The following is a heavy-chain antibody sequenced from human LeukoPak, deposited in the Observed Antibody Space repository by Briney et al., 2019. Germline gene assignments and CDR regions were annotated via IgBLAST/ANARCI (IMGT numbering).Heavy chain of an antibody. CDR3: ARLLWFGESIDY. D-gene: IGHD3-10*01. CDR2: TYYRSKWYN. Sequence: SRTLSLTCAISGDSVSSNSAAWNWIGQSPSRGLEWLGRTYYRSKWYNDYAVSVKSRITINPDTSKNQFSLQLNSVTPEDTTVYYCARLLWFGESIDYWGQGTLVTVSS. CDR1: GDSVSSNSAA. V-gene: IGHV6-1*01. J-gene: IGHJ4*02.